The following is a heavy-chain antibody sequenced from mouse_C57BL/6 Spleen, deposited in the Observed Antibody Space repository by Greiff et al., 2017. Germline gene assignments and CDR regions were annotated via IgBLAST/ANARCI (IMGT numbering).Heavy chain of an antibody. Sequence: QVQLQQPGAELVMPGASVKLSCTASGYTFTSYWMHWVKQRPGQGLEWIGEIDPSDSYTNYHQKFKGKSTLTVYKSSSTAYMQLRSLTSEDSAVYYCARDWDWAAMDYWGQGTSVTVSS. CDR2: IDPSDSYT. D-gene: IGHD4-1*01. V-gene: IGHV1-69*01. CDR3: ARDWDWAAMDY. CDR1: GYTFTSYW. J-gene: IGHJ4*01.